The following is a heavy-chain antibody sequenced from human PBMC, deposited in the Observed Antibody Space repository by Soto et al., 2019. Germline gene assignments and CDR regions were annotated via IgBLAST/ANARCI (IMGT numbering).Heavy chain of an antibody. J-gene: IGHJ5*02. V-gene: IGHV4-39*01. CDR2: ISHDGHA. Sequence: SETLSLTCSLLGDSISDTRYYWGWIRQSPEKGLEWIGSISHDGHAYYNPSLKSRVTLFADTSRNQFSLKMKSVTVADTALYFGQIQVYGDYLAGNWVDPWGHGALVTVSS. CDR3: QIQVYGDYLAGNWVDP. CDR1: GDSISDTRYY. D-gene: IGHD4-17*01.